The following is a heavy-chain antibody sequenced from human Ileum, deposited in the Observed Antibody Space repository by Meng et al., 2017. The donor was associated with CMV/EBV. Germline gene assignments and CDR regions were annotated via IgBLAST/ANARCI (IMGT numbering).Heavy chain of an antibody. J-gene: IGHJ4*02. Sequence: VEVVGSGGGLIHPGGSLGLSCADSGFTVRSSSVTWVRQAPGKGLEWVSVIYSGGSTYYADSVKGRFTISRDNSKNTLYLQMNSLRVEDTAVYYCARMSYWGQGTLVTVSS. V-gene: IGHV3-53*01. CDR2: IYSGGST. CDR3: ARMSY. CDR1: GFTVRSSS.